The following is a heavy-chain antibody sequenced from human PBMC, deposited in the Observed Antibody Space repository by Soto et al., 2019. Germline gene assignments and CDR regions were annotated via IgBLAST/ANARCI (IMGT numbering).Heavy chain of an antibody. CDR1: GFTFSSYA. CDR3: ARDLPQTLTTCRPPCYYYYGMDV. D-gene: IGHD4-17*01. Sequence: GGSLRLSCAASGFTFSSYAMHWVRQAPGKGLEWVAVISYDGSNKFYADSVKGRFTISRDNSKNTLYLQMNSLRAEDTAVYYCARDLPQTLTTCRPPCYYYYGMDVWGQGTTVTVSS. J-gene: IGHJ6*02. CDR2: ISYDGSNK. V-gene: IGHV3-30-3*01.